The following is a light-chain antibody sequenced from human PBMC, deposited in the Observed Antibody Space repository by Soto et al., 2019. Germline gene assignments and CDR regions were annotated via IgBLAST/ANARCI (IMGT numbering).Light chain of an antibody. CDR2: DVS. V-gene: IGLV2-14*01. J-gene: IGLJ1*01. CDR3: SSYTSSSKV. Sequence: QSALTQPASVSGSPGQSITISCTGTSSDVGGYNYVSWYQQHPGKAPKLMIYDVSNRPSGVSNRCSGSKSGNTASLTISGLQAEDEANYYCSSYTSSSKVFGPGTKLTVL. CDR1: SSDVGGYNY.